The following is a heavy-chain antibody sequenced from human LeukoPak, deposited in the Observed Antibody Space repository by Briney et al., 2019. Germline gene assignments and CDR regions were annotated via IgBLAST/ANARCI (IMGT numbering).Heavy chain of an antibody. CDR1: GFNFNNYG. CDR2: ISYDGSNP. V-gene: IGHV3-30*12. D-gene: IGHD2-21*02. J-gene: IGHJ6*02. Sequence: GGSLRLSCAASGFNFNNYGMHWVRQAPGKGLEWVAVISYDGSNPNYADSVKGRLTISRDNAKNSLYLRMNSLRAEDTAMYYCVRATEGGAMDVWGQGTTVTVSS. CDR3: VRATEGGAMDV.